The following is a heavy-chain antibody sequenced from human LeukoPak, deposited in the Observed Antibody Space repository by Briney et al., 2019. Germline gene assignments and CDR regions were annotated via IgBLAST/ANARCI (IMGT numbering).Heavy chain of an antibody. CDR3: ARDPQYDSSGYYPFNWFDP. V-gene: IGHV1-2*02. D-gene: IGHD3-22*01. CDR1: GYTFSTYD. Sequence: GASVKVSCKAAGYTFSTYDISWVRQAPGQGLEWMGWINPDSGGTNYAQKFQGGVTMTSDTSISTAYMELTRLTSDDTAVYYCARDPQYDSSGYYPFNWFDPWGQGTLVTVSS. J-gene: IGHJ5*02. CDR2: INPDSGGT.